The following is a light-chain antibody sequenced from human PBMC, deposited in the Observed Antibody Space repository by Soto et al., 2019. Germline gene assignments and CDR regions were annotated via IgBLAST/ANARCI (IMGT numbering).Light chain of an antibody. CDR2: GAS. CDR3: HQYGSSPQT. V-gene: IGKV3-20*01. J-gene: IGKJ1*01. Sequence: EIVLTQSPGTLSLFPGERATLSCRASQIVIYSYLAWYQHKPGQAPRLLIFGASSRATGIPDRFSGSGSGTDFSLTISGLEPEDFAVYYCHQYGSSPQTFGQGTKVEI. CDR1: QIVIYSY.